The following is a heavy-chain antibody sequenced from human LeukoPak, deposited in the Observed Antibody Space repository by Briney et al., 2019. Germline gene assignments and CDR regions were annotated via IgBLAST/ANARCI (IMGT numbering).Heavy chain of an antibody. V-gene: IGHV1-18*01. Sequence: ASVKVSCKASGYTFTSFGISWVRQAPGQGLEWMGWISAYNANTNFAQNLQGRVTMTTDTSTSTAYMELRSLRSDDTAVYYCARVFGLGSFYAYWGQGTLVTVSS. CDR1: GYTFTSFG. CDR3: ARVFGLGSFYAY. J-gene: IGHJ4*02. CDR2: ISAYNANT. D-gene: IGHD3-10*01.